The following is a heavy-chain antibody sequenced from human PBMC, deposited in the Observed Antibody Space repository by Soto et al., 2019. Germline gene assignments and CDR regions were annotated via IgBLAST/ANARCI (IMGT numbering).Heavy chain of an antibody. V-gene: IGHV3-23*01. CDR3: AKGYSSSSLAFDI. J-gene: IGHJ3*02. D-gene: IGHD6-6*01. CDR2: ISGSGVST. Sequence: VSLRLSCAASGFTFSSYAMSWVRQAPGKGLEWVSAISGSGVSTYYADSVKGRFTISRDNSKNTLYLQMNSLRAEDTAVYYCAKGYSSSSLAFDIWGQGTMVTVSS. CDR1: GFTFSSYA.